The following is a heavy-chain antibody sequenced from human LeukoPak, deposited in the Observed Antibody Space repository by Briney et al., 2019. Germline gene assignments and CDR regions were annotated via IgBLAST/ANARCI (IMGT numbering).Heavy chain of an antibody. V-gene: IGHV1-18*01. J-gene: IGHJ1*01. CDR3: ARLGVAGDPSSAEYFQH. Sequence: ASVKVSCKASGYTFTSYAITWVRQAPGQGLDWMGRISLYNPKTNYAQKFQGRVTMTTDTSTSTAYMELASLTSADTAVYYCARLGVAGDPSSAEYFQHWGQGTLLTVSS. D-gene: IGHD6-19*01. CDR2: ISLYNPKT. CDR1: GYTFTSYA.